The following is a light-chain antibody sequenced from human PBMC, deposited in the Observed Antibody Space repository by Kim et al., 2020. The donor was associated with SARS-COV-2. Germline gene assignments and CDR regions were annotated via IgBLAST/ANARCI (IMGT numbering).Light chain of an antibody. CDR1: KLGDKY. CDR2: QDS. V-gene: IGLV3-1*01. J-gene: IGLJ3*02. Sequence: VSPGQTASITCSGGKLGDKYACWYQQRPGQSPVLVTYQDSKRPSGIPERFSGSNSGNTATLTISGTQAMDEADYYCQAWDSSTWVFGGGTQLTVL. CDR3: QAWDSSTWV.